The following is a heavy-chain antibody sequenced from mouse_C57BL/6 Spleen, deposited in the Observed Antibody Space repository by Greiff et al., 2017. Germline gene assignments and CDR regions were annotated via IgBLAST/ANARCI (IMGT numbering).Heavy chain of an antibody. V-gene: IGHV1-15*01. CDR1: GYTFTDYE. D-gene: IGHD1-1*01. CDR2: IDPDTGGT. Sequence: VQLQQPGAELVRPGASVTLSCKASGYTFTDYEMHWVKQTPVHGLEWIGAIDPDTGGTAYNQKFKCKAILTADKSSSPAYMVLRSLTSEDSAVYYCTRGEKATSFAYWGQGTLVTVSA. J-gene: IGHJ3*01. CDR3: TRGEKATSFAY.